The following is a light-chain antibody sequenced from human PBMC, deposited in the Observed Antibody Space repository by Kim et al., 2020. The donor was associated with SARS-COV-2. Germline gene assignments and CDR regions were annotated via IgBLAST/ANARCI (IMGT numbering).Light chain of an antibody. CDR2: DNN. J-gene: IGLJ2*01. CDR3: AAWDDSLNGVV. V-gene: IGLV1-44*01. Sequence: GLRVTISCSGSPPNIGGNSVHWYQQRSGAAPKLLIYDNNRRPSGVPDRFSGSKSGSSASLAISGVQSDDEADYHCAAWDDSLNGVVFGGGTQLTVL. CDR1: PPNIGGNS.